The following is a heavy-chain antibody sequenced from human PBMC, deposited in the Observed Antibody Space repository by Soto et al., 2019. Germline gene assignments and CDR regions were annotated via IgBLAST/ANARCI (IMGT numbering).Heavy chain of an antibody. V-gene: IGHV3-9*01. J-gene: IGHJ4*02. CDR3: AKDRDDFWSGYYSY. Sequence: GGSLRLSCAASGFTFDDYAMHWVRQAPGKGLEWVSGISWNSGSIGYADSVKGRFTISRDNAKNSLYLQMNSLRAEDTALYYCAKDRDDFWSGYYSYWGQGTLVTVSS. D-gene: IGHD3-3*01. CDR1: GFTFDDYA. CDR2: ISWNSGSI.